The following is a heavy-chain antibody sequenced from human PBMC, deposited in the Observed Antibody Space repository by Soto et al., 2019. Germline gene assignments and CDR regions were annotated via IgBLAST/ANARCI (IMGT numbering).Heavy chain of an antibody. J-gene: IGHJ4*02. D-gene: IGHD3-3*01. CDR1: GYTFTGYY. Sequence: QVQLVQSGAEVKKPGASVKVSCKASGYTFTGYYMHWVRQAPGQGLEWMVWINPNSGGTNYAQKFQGRVTMTRDTSSSTAYMELRRLRYDDTAVYYCASVSPGGFRRSGYYPYYFDHWGQGTLVTVSS. CDR2: INPNSGGT. CDR3: ASVSPGGFRRSGYYPYYFDH. V-gene: IGHV1-2*02.